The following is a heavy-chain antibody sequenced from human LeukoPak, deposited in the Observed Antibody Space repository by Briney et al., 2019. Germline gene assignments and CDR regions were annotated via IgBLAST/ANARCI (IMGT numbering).Heavy chain of an antibody. J-gene: IGHJ4*02. V-gene: IGHV4-4*07. CDR1: GGSISSYY. D-gene: IGHD1-26*01. CDR2: IYTGGST. Sequence: SETLSLTCTGSGGSISSYYWSWIRQPAGKGLEWIGRIYTGGSTNYNPSLKSRVTMSVDSSNNQFSLKLSSVTAADTAVYYCARENTGSYREFDYWGQGTLVTVSS. CDR3: ARENTGSYREFDY.